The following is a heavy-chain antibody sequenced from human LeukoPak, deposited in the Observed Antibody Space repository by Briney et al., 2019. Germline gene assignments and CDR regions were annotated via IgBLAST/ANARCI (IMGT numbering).Heavy chain of an antibody. CDR1: GYTFTGYY. J-gene: IGHJ4*02. CDR2: INPNSGGT. CDR3: ARDFQYYDSRLRLTD. Sequence: ASVKVSCKASGYTFTGYYMHWVRQAPGQGLEWMGWINPNSGGTNYAQKFQGRVTMTGDTSISTAYMELSRLRSDDTAVYYCARDFQYYDSRLRLTDWGQGTLVTVSS. V-gene: IGHV1-2*02. D-gene: IGHD3-22*01.